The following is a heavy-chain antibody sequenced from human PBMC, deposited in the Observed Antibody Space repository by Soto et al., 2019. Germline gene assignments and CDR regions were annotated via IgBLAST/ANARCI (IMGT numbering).Heavy chain of an antibody. V-gene: IGHV4-34*01. CDR3: ASLDYVAAFDI. Sequence: SETLSLTCAVDGGSFRGYYWSWIRKPPGKGLEWIGEINHSGSTNYNPSLKSRVTISVDTSKNQFSLKLSSVTAVDTAVYYCASLDYVAAFDIWGQGTMGTVS. CDR2: INHSGST. J-gene: IGHJ3*02. CDR1: GGSFRGYY. D-gene: IGHD4-17*01.